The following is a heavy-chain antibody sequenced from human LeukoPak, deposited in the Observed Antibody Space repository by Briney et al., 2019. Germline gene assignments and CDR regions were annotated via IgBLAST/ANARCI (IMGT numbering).Heavy chain of an antibody. V-gene: IGHV5-51*01. CDR2: IYPGDSDT. CDR1: GYSFTSYW. CDR3: ASTVGSSGYYYGY. J-gene: IGHJ4*02. Sequence: GESLKISFKGSGYSFTSYWIGWVRQMPGKGLEWMGIIYPGDSDTRYSPSFQGQVTISADKSISTAYLQWSSLKASDTAMYYCASTVGSSGYYYGYWGQGTLVTVSS. D-gene: IGHD3-22*01.